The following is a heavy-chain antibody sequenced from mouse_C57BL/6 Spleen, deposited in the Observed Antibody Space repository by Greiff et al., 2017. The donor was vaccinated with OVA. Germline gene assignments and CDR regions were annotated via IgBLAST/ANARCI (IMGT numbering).Heavy chain of an antibody. V-gene: IGHV5-9-1*02. D-gene: IGHD2-3*01. Sequence: EVKLMESGEGLVKPGGSLKLSCAASGFTFSSYAMSWVRQTPEKRLEWVAYISSGGDYIYYADTVKGRFTISRDNARNTLYLQMSSLKSEDTAMYYCTRGGKIYDGYPYYFDYWGQGTTLTVSS. CDR2: ISSGGDYI. J-gene: IGHJ2*01. CDR1: GFTFSSYA. CDR3: TRGGKIYDGYPYYFDY.